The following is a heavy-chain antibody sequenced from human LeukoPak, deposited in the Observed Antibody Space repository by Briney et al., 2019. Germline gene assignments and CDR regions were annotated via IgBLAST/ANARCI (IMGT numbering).Heavy chain of an antibody. V-gene: IGHV4-4*07. CDR3: ARRTFGGVIAY. Sequence: SETLSLTCSVSGGSISTYYWSWIRQPAGKGLEWIGRFYTSGNSYYNPSLKSRVTMSVDTSKNQFSLRLSSVTAADTAVYYCARRTFGGVIAYWGQGTLVTVSS. CDR2: FYTSGNS. J-gene: IGHJ4*02. CDR1: GGSISTYY. D-gene: IGHD3-16*02.